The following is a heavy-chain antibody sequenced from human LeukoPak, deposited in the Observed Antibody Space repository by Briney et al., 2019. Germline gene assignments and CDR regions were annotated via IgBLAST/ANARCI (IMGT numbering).Heavy chain of an antibody. J-gene: IGHJ4*02. CDR2: IYYSGST. CDR1: GGSLSSYY. CDR3: ARVYYDSSGSELGGGYCFDY. V-gene: IGHV4-59*12. Sequence: SETLSLTCTVSGGSLSSYYWSWIRQPPGKGLEWIGYIYYSGSTNYNPSLKSRVTISVDTSKNQFSLKLSSVTAADTAVYYCARVYYDSSGSELGGGYCFDYWGQGTLVTVSS. D-gene: IGHD3-22*01.